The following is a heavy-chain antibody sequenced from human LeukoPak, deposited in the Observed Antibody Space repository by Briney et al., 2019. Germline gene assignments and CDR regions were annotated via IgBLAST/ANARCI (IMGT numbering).Heavy chain of an antibody. CDR3: ARDPKGSGCPGLY. D-gene: IGHD3-22*01. J-gene: IGHJ4*02. CDR2: INPNSGGT. CDR1: GYTFTSYY. Sequence: ASVKVSCKASGYTFTSYYMHWVRQAPGQGLEWMGWINPNSGGTNYAQKFQGRVTMTRDTSISTAYMELSSLRSDDTAVYYCARDPKGSGCPGLYWGQGTLVTVSS. V-gene: IGHV1-2*02.